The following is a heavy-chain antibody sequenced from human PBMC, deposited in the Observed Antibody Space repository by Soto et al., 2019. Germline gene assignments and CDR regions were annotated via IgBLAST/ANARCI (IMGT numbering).Heavy chain of an antibody. CDR2: IYSGGRI. D-gene: IGHD3-10*01. CDR3: ARDRITMVQGGPGGWFDP. V-gene: IGHV3-66*01. J-gene: IGHJ5*02. CDR1: GFTVSDNY. Sequence: GGSLRLSCAVSGFTVSDNYMNWVRQAPGKGLEWVSIIYSGGRIYYADSVQGRFTISRDNSKNTLFLQMNSLRAEDTAVYYCARDRITMVQGGPGGWFDPWGQGTLVTVSS.